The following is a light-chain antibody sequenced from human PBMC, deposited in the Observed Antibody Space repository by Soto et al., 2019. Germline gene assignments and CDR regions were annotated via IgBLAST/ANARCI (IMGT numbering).Light chain of an antibody. V-gene: IGKV1-27*01. J-gene: IGKJ3*01. Sequence: DIQMTQSPSSLSASVGDRDTITCRASQGISSSLAWYQHKPGKVPELLIYAASTLHSGVSSRFSGSGSGTDFTLTISSLQPEDVATYYCQEYYCPPFTFGPGTKVNF. CDR3: QEYYCPPFT. CDR2: AAS. CDR1: QGISSS.